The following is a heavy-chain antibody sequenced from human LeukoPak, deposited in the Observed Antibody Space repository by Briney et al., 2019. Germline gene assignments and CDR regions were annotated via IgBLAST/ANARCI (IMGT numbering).Heavy chain of an antibody. J-gene: IGHJ4*02. CDR3: AKGHCTNGICWLD. D-gene: IGHD2-8*01. CDR2: IYSAGST. CDR1: GFTVSSTY. V-gene: IGHV3-53*01. Sequence: GGSLRLSCAASGFTVSSTYMSWVRQARGKGLEWVSIIYSAGSTYYADSVKGRFTISRDNSKNTLYLQMNSLRAEDTAVYYCAKGHCTNGICWLDWGQGTLVTVSS.